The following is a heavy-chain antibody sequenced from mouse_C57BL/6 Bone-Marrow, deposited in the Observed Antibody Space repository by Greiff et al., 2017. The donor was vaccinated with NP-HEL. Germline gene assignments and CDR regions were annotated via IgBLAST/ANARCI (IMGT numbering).Heavy chain of an antibody. V-gene: IGHV5-12*01. CDR2: ISNGGGST. J-gene: IGHJ4*01. CDR3: ARPKGKDYAMDY. Sequence: EVKLMESGGGLVQPGGSLKLSCAASGFTFSDYYMYWVRQTPEKRLEWVAYISNGGGSTYYPDTVKGRFTISRDNAKKTLYLQMSRLKSEDTAMYYCARPKGKDYAMDYWGQGTSVTVSS. CDR1: GFTFSDYY.